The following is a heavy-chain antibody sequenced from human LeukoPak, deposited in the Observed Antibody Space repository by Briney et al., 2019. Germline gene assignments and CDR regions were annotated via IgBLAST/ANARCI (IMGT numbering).Heavy chain of an antibody. J-gene: IGHJ3*02. CDR2: ISAYNGNT. CDR1: RYTFTSYG. Sequence: ASVKVSCKASRYTFTSYGISWVRQAPGQGLEWMGWISAYNGNTNYAQKLQGRVTMTTDTSTSTAYMELRSLRSDDTAVYYCARELKVGASAAFDIWGQGTMVTVSS. D-gene: IGHD1-26*01. V-gene: IGHV1-18*01. CDR3: ARELKVGASAAFDI.